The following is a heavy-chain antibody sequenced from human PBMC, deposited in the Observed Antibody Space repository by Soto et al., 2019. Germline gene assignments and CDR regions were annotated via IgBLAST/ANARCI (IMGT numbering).Heavy chain of an antibody. D-gene: IGHD6-19*01. Sequence: ASVKVSCKASGYTFTSYYMHWVRQAPGQGLEWMGIINPSGGSTSYAQKFQGRVTMTRDTSTSTVYMELSSLRSEDTAVYYCARAPRIAVDGRYYYYGMDVCGQGTTVPVSS. CDR2: INPSGGST. CDR1: GYTFTSYY. CDR3: ARAPRIAVDGRYYYYGMDV. J-gene: IGHJ6*02. V-gene: IGHV1-46*01.